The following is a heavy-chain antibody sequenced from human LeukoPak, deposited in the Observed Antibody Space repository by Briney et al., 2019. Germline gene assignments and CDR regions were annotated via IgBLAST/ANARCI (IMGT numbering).Heavy chain of an antibody. J-gene: IGHJ5*01. V-gene: IGHV1-2*06. CDR3: SRAEYCSGGSCSDWFDS. CDR2: IIPNSGGT. Sequence: ASLKVSCEASGYTFTEYYMYWVRQAPGQGLEWMGRIIPNSGGTNYAQKFQSRVTLTRDTSTSTAYMELCRLRSPDTALYYTSRAEYCSGGSCSDWFDSWGQGTLVTVST. CDR1: GYTFTEYY. D-gene: IGHD2-15*01.